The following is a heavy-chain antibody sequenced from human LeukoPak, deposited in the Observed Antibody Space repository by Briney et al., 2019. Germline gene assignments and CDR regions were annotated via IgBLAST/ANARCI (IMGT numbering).Heavy chain of an antibody. Sequence: PGGSLRLSCAASRFTLSNYWMHWVRQAPGKGLVWVSALSGSGGSAYYADSVKGRLTISRDNSKNTLYLQMNSLRAEDTAVYYCAKGRYDSSGFNWAAWGQGTLVTVSS. J-gene: IGHJ4*02. CDR2: LSGSGGSA. CDR3: AKGRYDSSGFNWAA. D-gene: IGHD3-22*01. CDR1: RFTLSNYW. V-gene: IGHV3-23*01.